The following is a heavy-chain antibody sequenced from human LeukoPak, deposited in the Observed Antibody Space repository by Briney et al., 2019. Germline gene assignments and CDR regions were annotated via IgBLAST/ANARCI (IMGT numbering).Heavy chain of an antibody. Sequence: SETLSLTCTFSGGSFSPAHWSWIRQPPGKGLEWIGVICDNGNTDYNPSLKSRVTISVDTSKSQFSLKLSSLAAADTAVYYCAAGRDPYKTGHWGQGTLVTVSS. CDR1: GGSFSPAH. CDR3: AAGRDPYKTGH. J-gene: IGHJ4*02. V-gene: IGHV4-59*03. CDR2: ICDNGNT. D-gene: IGHD3-10*01.